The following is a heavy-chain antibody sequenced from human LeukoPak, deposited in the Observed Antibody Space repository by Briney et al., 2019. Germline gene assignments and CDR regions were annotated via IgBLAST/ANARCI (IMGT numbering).Heavy chain of an antibody. CDR2: VHFDGRT. J-gene: IGHJ5*02. V-gene: IGHV4-39*07. CDR1: GGPISGSMT. CDR3: ARAVTGAGLDL. D-gene: IGHD6-19*01. Sequence: SETLSLTCTASGGPISGSMTWGWVRQPPGKGLEWIGNVHFDGRTASNPSLRSRVTLSLDTSTNQFSLKVNSVTATDTALYYCARAVTGAGLDLWGQGLLVTVSS.